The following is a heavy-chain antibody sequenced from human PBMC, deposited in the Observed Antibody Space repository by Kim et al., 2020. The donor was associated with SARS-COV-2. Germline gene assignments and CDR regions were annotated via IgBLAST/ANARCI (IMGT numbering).Heavy chain of an antibody. V-gene: IGHV3-33*01. Sequence: GGSLRLSCAASGFTFSSYGMHWVRQAPGKGLEWVAVIWYDGSNKYYADSVKGRFTISRDNSKNTLYLQMNSLRAEDTAVYYCARGDILTGTHFDYWGQGTLVTVSS. CDR3: ARGDILTGTHFDY. CDR2: IWYDGSNK. D-gene: IGHD3-9*01. J-gene: IGHJ4*02. CDR1: GFTFSSYG.